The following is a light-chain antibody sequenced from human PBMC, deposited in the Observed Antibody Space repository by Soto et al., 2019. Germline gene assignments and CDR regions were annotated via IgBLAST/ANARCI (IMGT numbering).Light chain of an antibody. V-gene: IGKV1-33*01. CDR2: DVS. CDR3: QQYDSRPNT. Sequence: DIQMTQSPSSLSASVGDRVTITCQASQDITLYLNWCQHKPAKAPNLLIHDVSTLETGVPARFSGRGSGTTFTLTIINLQPEDVATYYCQQYDSRPNTFGQGTK. J-gene: IGKJ2*01. CDR1: QDITLY.